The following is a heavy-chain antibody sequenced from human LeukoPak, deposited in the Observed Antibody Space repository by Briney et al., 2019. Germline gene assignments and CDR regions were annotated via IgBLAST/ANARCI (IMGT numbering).Heavy chain of an antibody. D-gene: IGHD2/OR15-2a*01. V-gene: IGHV3-53*01. CDR1: GFTITSSY. Sequence: GGSLRLSCAASGFTITSSYMNWVRQAPGKGLEWVSVIYSGGSTYYADSVKGRFTISRDNSMNTLYLQMNSLRVDDTAVYYCAREQVIVGRGYYGMDVWGQGTTVTVSS. CDR3: AREQVIVGRGYYGMDV. CDR2: IYSGGST. J-gene: IGHJ6*02.